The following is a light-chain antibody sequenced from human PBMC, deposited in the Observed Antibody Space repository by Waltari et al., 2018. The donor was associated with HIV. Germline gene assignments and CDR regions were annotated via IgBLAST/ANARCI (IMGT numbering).Light chain of an antibody. CDR1: STNIGNNY. V-gene: IGLV1-51*02. CDR2: EKN. J-gene: IGLJ2*01. CDR3: GTWDSSLV. Sequence: QSVLTQPPSVSAAPGQKVTISCSGSSTNIGNNYVSWYKQLQGTAPKLLIYEKNDLPPAIPVRFSVSKSGTSATLGITGLHTWDEADYYCGTWDSSLVFGGGTKLTVL.